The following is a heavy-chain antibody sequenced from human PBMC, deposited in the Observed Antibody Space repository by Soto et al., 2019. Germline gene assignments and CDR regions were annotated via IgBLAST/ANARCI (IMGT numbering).Heavy chain of an antibody. V-gene: IGHV4-61*08. CDR2: VYYSGST. CDR3: ARDSCSGDTCYSRFDY. Sequence: SETLSLTCTVSGGSISSGDYYWSWIRQPPGKGLEWIGYVYYSGSTKYNPSLKSRVTISIDRSKNRFSLKLNSVTAADTAVYYCARDSCSGDTCYSRFDYWGRGILVTVSS. J-gene: IGHJ4*02. CDR1: GGSISSGDYY. D-gene: IGHD2-15*01.